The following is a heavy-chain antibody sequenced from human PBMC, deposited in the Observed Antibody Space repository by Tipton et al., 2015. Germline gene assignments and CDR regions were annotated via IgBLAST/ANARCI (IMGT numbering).Heavy chain of an antibody. V-gene: IGHV4-59*01. CDR2: IYYSGST. D-gene: IGHD6-19*01. CDR3: ARKPSGPGDYYYYGMDV. CDR1: GGSISSYY. Sequence: TLSLTCTVSGGSISSYYWSWIRQPPGKGLEWIGYIYYSGSTNYNPSLKSRVTISVDTSKNQFSLKLSSVTAADAAVYYCARKPSGPGDYYYYGMDVWGQGTTVTVSS. J-gene: IGHJ6*02.